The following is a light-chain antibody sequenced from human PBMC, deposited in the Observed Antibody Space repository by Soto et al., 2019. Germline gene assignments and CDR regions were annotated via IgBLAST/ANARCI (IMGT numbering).Light chain of an antibody. CDR1: SSNIGAGYD. J-gene: IGLJ1*01. CDR2: GNS. CDR3: QSYDSSLSGSGV. V-gene: IGLV1-40*01. Sequence: QSVLTQPPSVPGSPGQRVTISCTGSSSNIGAGYDVHWYQQLPGTAPKLLIYGNSNRPSGVPDRFSGSKSGTSASLAITGLQAEDEADYYCQSYDSSLSGSGVFGTGTKVTVL.